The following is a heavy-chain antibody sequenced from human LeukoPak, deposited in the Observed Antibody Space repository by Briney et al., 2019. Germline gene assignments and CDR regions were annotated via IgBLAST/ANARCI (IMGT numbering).Heavy chain of an antibody. J-gene: IGHJ4*02. CDR3: ARVSYYDSSGSYYFDY. CDR2: IYYSGST. CDR1: GGSISSYY. Sequence: SETLSLTCTVSGGSISSYYWSWIRQPPGKGLEWIGYIYYSGSTNYNPSLKSRVTISVDTSKNQFSLKLSSVTAADTAVYYCARVSYYDSSGSYYFDYWGQGTLVTVSS. D-gene: IGHD3-22*01. V-gene: IGHV4-59*01.